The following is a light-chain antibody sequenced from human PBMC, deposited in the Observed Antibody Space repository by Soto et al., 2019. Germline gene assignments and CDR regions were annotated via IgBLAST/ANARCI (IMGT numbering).Light chain of an antibody. V-gene: IGKV3-20*01. Sequence: EIVLTQSPGTLSLSPGERATLSCRASQSVSSSYLAWYQQKPGQAPRLPIYGASSRATGIPDRFSGSGSGTDFTLTISRLEPEDFAVYYCQQYGSSRTFGHGTKVEIK. CDR3: QQYGSSRT. CDR2: GAS. CDR1: QSVSSSY. J-gene: IGKJ1*01.